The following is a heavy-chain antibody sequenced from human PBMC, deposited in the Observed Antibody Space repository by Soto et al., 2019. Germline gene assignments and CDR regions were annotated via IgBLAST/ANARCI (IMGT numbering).Heavy chain of an antibody. V-gene: IGHV3-23*01. CDR3: IKEARGHSYARL. D-gene: IGHD3-16*01. J-gene: IGHJ4*02. CDR2: ISDSGVNT. CDR1: GFLSGNYA. Sequence: EVQLLESGGDLVHPGESLRLSCAAYGFLSGNYAMDWIRQAPGTGLEWVSAISDSGVNTYYADSVKGRFTISRDNSKNALYLEMKSLRAGDTAVYYCIKEARGHSYARLWGRGTPVTVSS.